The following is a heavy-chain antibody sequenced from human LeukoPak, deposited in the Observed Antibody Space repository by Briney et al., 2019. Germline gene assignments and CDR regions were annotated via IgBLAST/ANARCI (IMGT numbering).Heavy chain of an antibody. D-gene: IGHD1-26*01. V-gene: IGHV1-2*02. CDR3: ARDYGTIVGATIAY. CDR1: GYTFTGYY. J-gene: IGHJ4*02. Sequence: ASVKVSCKASGYTFTGYYMHWVRQAPGQGLEWMGWINPNSGGTNYAQKFQGRVTMTRDTSISTAYMELSRLRSGDTAVYYCARDYGTIVGATIAYWGQGTLVTVSS. CDR2: INPNSGGT.